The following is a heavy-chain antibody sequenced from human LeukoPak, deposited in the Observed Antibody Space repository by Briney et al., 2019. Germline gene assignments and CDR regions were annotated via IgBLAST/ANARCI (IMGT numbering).Heavy chain of an antibody. CDR3: ARGESVRYLDWLHDHLFDY. CDR1: GYTFTSYD. CDR2: MNPNSGNT. J-gene: IGHJ4*02. D-gene: IGHD3-9*01. Sequence: ASVKVSCKASGYTFTSYDINWVRQATGQGLEWMGWMNPNSGNTGYAQKFQGRVTMTRNTSISTAYMELSSLRSEDTAVYYCARGESVRYLDWLHDHLFDYWGQGTLVTVSS. V-gene: IGHV1-8*01.